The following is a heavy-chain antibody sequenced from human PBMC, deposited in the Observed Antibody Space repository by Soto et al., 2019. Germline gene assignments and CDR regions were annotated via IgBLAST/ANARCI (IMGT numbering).Heavy chain of an antibody. D-gene: IGHD6-13*01. V-gene: IGHV3-30*18. CDR3: AKDWRYSSSFDY. J-gene: IGHJ4*02. CDR1: GFSFSSYG. Sequence: GGSLRLSCTASGFSFSSYGMHWVRQAPGKGLECVADISYDGSNKYYRDSVKGRFTISRDNSRDTLYLQMNSLRAEDTAVYYCAKDWRYSSSFDYWGQGTLVTVSS. CDR2: ISYDGSNK.